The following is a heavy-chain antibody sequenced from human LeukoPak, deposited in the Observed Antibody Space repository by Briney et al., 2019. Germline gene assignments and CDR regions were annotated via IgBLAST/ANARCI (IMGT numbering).Heavy chain of an antibody. Sequence: GGSLRLSCAASGFTVSSNHMTWVRQAPGKGLEWVSVIYSGGRTYYEDSVKGRFTISRDNSKNTLYLQMNSLRAEDTAVYYCARGVEPRDYSLDYWGQGTLVTVSS. CDR2: IYSGGRT. J-gene: IGHJ4*02. D-gene: IGHD3-16*01. V-gene: IGHV3-66*01. CDR3: ARGVEPRDYSLDY. CDR1: GFTVSSNH.